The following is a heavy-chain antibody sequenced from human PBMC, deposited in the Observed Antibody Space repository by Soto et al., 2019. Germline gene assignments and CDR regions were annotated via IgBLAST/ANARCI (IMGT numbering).Heavy chain of an antibody. CDR2: ISHSGST. CDR1: GDSINSSHW. J-gene: IGHJ4*02. D-gene: IGHD3-22*01. Sequence: SETLSLTCAVSGDSINSSHWWNWVRQPPGKGLEWIGQISHSGSTNYNPSLTSRVTISVDKSKNHFSLKLTSVTAADTAVYYCARRYYDSSGYPGYYFDYWGQGTLVTVSS. CDR3: ARRYYDSSGYPGYYFDY. V-gene: IGHV4-4*02.